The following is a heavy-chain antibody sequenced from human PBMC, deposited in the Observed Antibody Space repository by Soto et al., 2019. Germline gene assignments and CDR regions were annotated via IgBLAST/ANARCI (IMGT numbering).Heavy chain of an antibody. Sequence: QVLLQESGPGLVKASQTLSLDCTVSGDPIGSGDCYWTWIRQTPERGLEWIGNIHHSGTTSNNPSLGSRISISMDTSRNVFSLSLTSVAVADTAVYFCARDLLVFDTSGFHCWGRVILVSV. CDR1: GDPIGSGDCY. D-gene: IGHD3-9*01. J-gene: IGHJ4*01. CDR2: IHHSGTT. V-gene: IGHV4-30-4*01. CDR3: ARDLLVFDTSGFHC.